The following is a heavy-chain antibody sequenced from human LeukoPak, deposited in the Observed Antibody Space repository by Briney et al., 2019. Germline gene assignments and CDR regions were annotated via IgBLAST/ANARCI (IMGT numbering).Heavy chain of an antibody. CDR2: ISGSGGST. Sequence: GGSLRLSCAASGFTFSSYAMNWVRQAPGKGLEWVSAISGSGGSTYYADSVKGRFTISRDNSKNTLYLQMNSLRAEDTAAYYCARALDYGGNARYYYYYYMDVWGKGTTVTVSS. CDR1: GFTFSSYA. V-gene: IGHV3-23*01. CDR3: ARALDYGGNARYYYYYYMDV. J-gene: IGHJ6*03. D-gene: IGHD4-23*01.